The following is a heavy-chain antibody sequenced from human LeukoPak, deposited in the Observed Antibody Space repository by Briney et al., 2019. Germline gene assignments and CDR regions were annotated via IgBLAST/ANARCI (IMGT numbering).Heavy chain of an antibody. CDR3: AREAAAGWVED. CDR1: GGSISSYY. V-gene: IGHV4-59*01. Sequence: RASETLSLTCTVSGGSISSYYWSWIRQPPGKGLEWIGYIYYSGSTNYNPSPKSRVTISGDTSKNQFSLKLSSVTAADTAVYYCAREAAAGWVEDWGQGTLVTVSS. CDR2: IYYSGST. J-gene: IGHJ4*02. D-gene: IGHD6-13*01.